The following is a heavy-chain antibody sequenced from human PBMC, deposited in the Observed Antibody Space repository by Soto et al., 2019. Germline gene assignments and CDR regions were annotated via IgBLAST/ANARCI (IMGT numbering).Heavy chain of an antibody. Sequence: EVQLVESGGGLVQPGGSLKLSCAASGFTFSGSAMHWVRQASGKGLEWVGRIRSKANSYATAYAASVKGRFTISRDDSKHTAYLQMNSLKTEDTAVYYCTRHRNAFWSDQSPYYYYYYMDVWGKGTTVTVSS. CDR1: GFTFSGSA. J-gene: IGHJ6*03. V-gene: IGHV3-73*01. CDR2: IRSKANSYAT. D-gene: IGHD3-3*01. CDR3: TRHRNAFWSDQSPYYYYYYMDV.